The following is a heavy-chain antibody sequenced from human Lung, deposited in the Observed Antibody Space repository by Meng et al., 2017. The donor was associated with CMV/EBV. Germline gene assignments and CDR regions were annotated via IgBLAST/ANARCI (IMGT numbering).Heavy chain of an antibody. D-gene: IGHD3-22*01. V-gene: IGHV3-7*01. CDR2: INQHGSEN. Sequence: SCAASGFAFSNYWMTWIRQAPGKGLEWVGNINQHGSENQYADSVRGRFTISRDNARNSVYLQMNTLRAKDTAVYYCATTYYYDDTDYPSGQGTLVTVSS. CDR3: ATTYYYDDTDYP. J-gene: IGHJ5*02. CDR1: GFAFSNYW.